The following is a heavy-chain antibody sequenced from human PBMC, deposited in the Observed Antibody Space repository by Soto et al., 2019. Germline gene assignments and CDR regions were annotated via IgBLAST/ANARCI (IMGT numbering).Heavy chain of an antibody. CDR1: GYTFTSYG. Sequence: ASVKVSCKASGYTFTSYGITWVRQAPGQGLAWMGWISVYNGNTNFAQKLQGRVTMTTDTSTSTAYMELWRLTSDDTAVYYCARGYSYGSFWYFDLWGRGTLVTVSS. CDR3: ARGYSYGSFWYFDL. J-gene: IGHJ2*01. D-gene: IGHD5-18*01. V-gene: IGHV1-18*04. CDR2: ISVYNGNT.